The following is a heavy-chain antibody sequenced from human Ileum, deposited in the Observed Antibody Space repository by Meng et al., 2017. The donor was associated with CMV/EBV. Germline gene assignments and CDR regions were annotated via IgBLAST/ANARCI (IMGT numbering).Heavy chain of an antibody. Sequence: QVQLPQSGPRLVKPSETLSLTCRVSGVSIRTHYWSWVRQTPGKGLEWTASIHYTGRADYSPSLKSRLTISVDTSDSQLSLKLSSVTPADTAMYYCAERGGGYWGQGILVTVSS. V-gene: IGHV4-59*11. CDR1: GVSIRTHY. D-gene: IGHD1-1*01. CDR2: IHYTGRA. J-gene: IGHJ4*02. CDR3: AERGGGY.